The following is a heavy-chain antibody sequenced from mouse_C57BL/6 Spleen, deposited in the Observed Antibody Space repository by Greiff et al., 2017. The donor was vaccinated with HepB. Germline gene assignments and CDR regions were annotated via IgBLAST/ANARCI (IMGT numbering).Heavy chain of an antibody. CDR2: IYPGDGDT. Sequence: VKLMESGPELVKPGASVKISCKASGYAFSSSWMNWVKQRPGQGLEWIGRIYPGDGDTNYNGKFKGKATLTADKSSSTAYMQLSSLTSEDSAVYFCAHVYYSSSYDAMDYWGQGTSVTVSS. V-gene: IGHV1-82*01. D-gene: IGHD1-1*01. J-gene: IGHJ4*01. CDR3: AHVYYSSSYDAMDY. CDR1: GYAFSSSW.